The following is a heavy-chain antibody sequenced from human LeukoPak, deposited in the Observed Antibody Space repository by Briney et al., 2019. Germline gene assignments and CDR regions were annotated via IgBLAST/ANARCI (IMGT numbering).Heavy chain of an antibody. CDR1: GGPINRWH. J-gene: IGHJ4*02. Sequence: KAAETETLLCTVSGGPINRWHWLCLRQPPGKGLEWIGYIYYSGSTNYNPSLKSRVTISVDTSKNQFSLRLSSVTAADTAVYYCARHSDSAYCGGRCPFAYWGQGTLVTVSS. CDR3: ARHSDSAYCGGRCPFAY. V-gene: IGHV4-59*08. CDR2: IYYSGST. D-gene: IGHD2-21*01.